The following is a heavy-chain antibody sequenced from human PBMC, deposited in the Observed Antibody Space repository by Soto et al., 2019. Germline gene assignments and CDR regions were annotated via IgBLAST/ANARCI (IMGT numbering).Heavy chain of an antibody. CDR3: TTDRPARLRGPRV. Sequence: QVVESGGKVVKVGESLRLSCVASGLSFSNAYMSWVRRAPGKGLEGVGRIKTMTDGGTTDFAAPVKGRFSISRDDSKDMVYLQMHSLKTEDTAMYYCTTDRPARLRGPRVWGQGTLVTVSS. V-gene: IGHV3-15*01. CDR1: GLSFSNAY. D-gene: IGHD4-17*01. CDR2: IKTMTDGGTT. J-gene: IGHJ4*02.